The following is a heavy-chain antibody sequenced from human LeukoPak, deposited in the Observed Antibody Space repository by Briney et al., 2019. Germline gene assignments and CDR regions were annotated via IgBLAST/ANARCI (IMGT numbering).Heavy chain of an antibody. CDR1: GGSISSGSYY. V-gene: IGHV4-61*02. J-gene: IGHJ4*02. Sequence: SQTLSLTCTVSGGSISSGSYYWSWIRQPAGKGLEWIGRIYTSGSTNYNPSLKSRVTISVDTSKNQFSLKLSSVTAADTAVYYCVLTRDPHSSGSAYWGQGTLVTVSS. CDR2: IYTSGST. D-gene: IGHD3-22*01. CDR3: VLTRDPHSSGSAY.